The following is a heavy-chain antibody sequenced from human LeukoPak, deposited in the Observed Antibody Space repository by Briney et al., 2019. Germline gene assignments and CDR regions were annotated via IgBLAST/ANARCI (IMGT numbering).Heavy chain of an antibody. Sequence: SETLSLTCTVSGGPISSSSYYWGWIRQPPGKGLEWIGSIYYSGSTYYNPSLKSRVTISVDTSKNQFSLKLSSVTAADTAVYYCARLDYSSSWVDYWGQGTLVTVSS. CDR1: GGPISSSSYY. J-gene: IGHJ4*02. CDR3: ARLDYSSSWVDY. CDR2: IYYSGST. D-gene: IGHD6-13*01. V-gene: IGHV4-39*01.